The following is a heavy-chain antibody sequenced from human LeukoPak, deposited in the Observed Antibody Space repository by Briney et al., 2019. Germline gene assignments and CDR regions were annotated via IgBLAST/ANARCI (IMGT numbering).Heavy chain of an antibody. Sequence: GGSLRLSCAASRFTFSSYAMSWVRQAPGKGLEWVSAISGSGGSTYYADSVKGRFTISRDNSKNTLYLQMNSLRAEDTAVYYCAKGVDTAMVVGDWFDPWGQGTLVTVSS. D-gene: IGHD5-18*01. CDR3: AKGVDTAMVVGDWFDP. J-gene: IGHJ5*02. V-gene: IGHV3-23*01. CDR1: RFTFSSYA. CDR2: ISGSGGST.